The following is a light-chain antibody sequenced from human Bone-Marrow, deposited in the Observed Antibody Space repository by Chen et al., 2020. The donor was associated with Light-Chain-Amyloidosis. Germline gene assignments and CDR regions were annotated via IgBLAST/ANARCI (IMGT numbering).Light chain of an antibody. CDR1: QSIATY. CDR3: QQRSSWPT. V-gene: IGKV3-11*01. Sequence: EIVLTQYPASLSLAPGERATLSFRASQSIATYLAWFQQRPGQPPRVLMYDASTRATGIPARFSGSGSETDFTLAGSSLEPEYFAVYYGQQRSSWPTFGQGTRVE. J-gene: IGKJ1*01. CDR2: DAS.